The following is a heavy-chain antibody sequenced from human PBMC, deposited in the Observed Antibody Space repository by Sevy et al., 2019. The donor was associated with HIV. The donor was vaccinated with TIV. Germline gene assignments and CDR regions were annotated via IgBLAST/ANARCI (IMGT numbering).Heavy chain of an antibody. D-gene: IGHD2-2*01. CDR1: GFTFSSYA. Sequence: GGSLRLSCAASGFTFSSYAMSWVRQAPGKGLEWVWAISGSGGSTYYADSVMGRVTISRDNSKKTLYLQMNSLRAEDTAVYYCAKSLVVPAAMYYFDYWGQGTLVTVSS. V-gene: IGHV3-23*01. CDR3: AKSLVVPAAMYYFDY. J-gene: IGHJ4*02. CDR2: ISGSGGST.